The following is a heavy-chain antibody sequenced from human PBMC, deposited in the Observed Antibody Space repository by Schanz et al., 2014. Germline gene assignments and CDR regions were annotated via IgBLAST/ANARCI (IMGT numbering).Heavy chain of an antibody. CDR1: GFIFSGYA. V-gene: IGHV3-30*04. CDR2: ITYDGSNK. CDR3: VRDAGRDGYNLAFDV. Sequence: QVQLVESGGGVVQPGNSLRLSCAASGFIFSGYAMIWVRQAPGKGLEWVAVITYDGSNKYYADSVKGRFTISKHNSRHTLYLQMDSLTTDDTAVYYCVRDAGRDGYNLAFDVWGQGTLVTVSS. D-gene: IGHD1-1*01. J-gene: IGHJ3*01.